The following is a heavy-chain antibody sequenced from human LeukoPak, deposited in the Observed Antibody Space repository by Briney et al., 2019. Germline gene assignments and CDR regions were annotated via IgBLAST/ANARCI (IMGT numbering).Heavy chain of an antibody. Sequence: SETLSLTCNVSGVSISSSSYYWGWIRQPPGKGLEWIGSIYHSGSTYYNPSLKSRVTISVDTSKNQFSLKLSSVTAADTAVYYCARVLKGRAPFDYWGQGTLVTVSS. CDR2: IYHSGST. CDR1: GVSISSSSYY. CDR3: ARVLKGRAPFDY. J-gene: IGHJ4*02. V-gene: IGHV4-39*07.